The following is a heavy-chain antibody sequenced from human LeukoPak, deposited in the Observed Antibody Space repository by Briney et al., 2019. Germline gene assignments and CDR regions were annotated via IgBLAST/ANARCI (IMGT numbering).Heavy chain of an antibody. Sequence: PGGSLRLSCAASGFTFDDYAMHWVRQAPGKGLEWVSGISWNSGSIGYADSVKGRFTISRDNAKNSLYLQMNSLRAEDTALYYCAREAARGRYYFDYWGQGTLVTVYS. V-gene: IGHV3-9*01. J-gene: IGHJ4*02. CDR2: ISWNSGSI. D-gene: IGHD6-6*01. CDR1: GFTFDDYA. CDR3: AREAARGRYYFDY.